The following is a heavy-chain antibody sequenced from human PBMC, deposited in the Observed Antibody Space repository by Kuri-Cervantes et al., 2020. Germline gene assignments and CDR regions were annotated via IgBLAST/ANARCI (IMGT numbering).Heavy chain of an antibody. CDR3: TKAVADNPPDY. Sequence: GESLKISCAASGFTFSNFGMHWVRQAPGKGLEWVALIWYDGSNKYYADSVEGRFTISRDNAKNTLYLQMNSLRAEDTAVYYCTKAVADNPPDYWGQGTLVTVSS. D-gene: IGHD6-19*01. V-gene: IGHV3-33*03. CDR1: GFTFSNFG. CDR2: IWYDGSNK. J-gene: IGHJ4*02.